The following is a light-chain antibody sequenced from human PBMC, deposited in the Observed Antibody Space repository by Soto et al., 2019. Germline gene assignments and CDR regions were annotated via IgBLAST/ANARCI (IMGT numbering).Light chain of an antibody. CDR1: QSIITY. CDR2: DAS. V-gene: IGKV3-11*01. J-gene: IGKJ2*01. CDR3: QQCRDWPRGFT. Sequence: EVVMTQSPATLSLSPGESATLSCRANQSIITYLAWYQQKPGQAPRLIIFDASNRATGIPARFRGSGSGTDFSLAISSLETEDCANYYCQQCRDWPRGFTFGQGTTLEIK.